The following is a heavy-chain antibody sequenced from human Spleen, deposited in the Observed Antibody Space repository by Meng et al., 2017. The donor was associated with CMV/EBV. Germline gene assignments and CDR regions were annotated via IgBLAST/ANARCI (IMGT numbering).Heavy chain of an antibody. CDR3: ARRLPAAIRGYYGMDV. V-gene: IGHV3-23*01. CDR1: GFTFSSYA. J-gene: IGHJ6*02. D-gene: IGHD2-2*01. CDR2: ISGSGGNT. Sequence: GESLKISCAASGFTFSSYAMNWVRQAPGQGLEWVSAISGSGGNTYYADSVKGRFTISRDNSKNTLYLQMNSLRGEDTAVYYCARRLPAAIRGYYGMDVWGQGTTVTVS.